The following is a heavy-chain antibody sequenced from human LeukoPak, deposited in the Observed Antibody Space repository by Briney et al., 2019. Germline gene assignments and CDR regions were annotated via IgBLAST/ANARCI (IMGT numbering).Heavy chain of an antibody. CDR1: GFTFSSYA. CDR3: ARAMVRGVTINNY. D-gene: IGHD3-10*01. J-gene: IGHJ4*02. V-gene: IGHV3-66*01. Sequence: GGSLRLSCAASGFTFSSYAMSWVRQAPGKGLEGVSVIYSGGSTYYADSAKGRFTISRDNSKNTLYLQMNSLRAEDTAVYYCARAMVRGVTINNYWGQGTLVTVSS. CDR2: IYSGGST.